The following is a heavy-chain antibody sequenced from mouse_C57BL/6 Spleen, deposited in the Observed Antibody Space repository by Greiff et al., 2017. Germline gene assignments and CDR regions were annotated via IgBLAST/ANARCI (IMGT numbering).Heavy chain of an antibody. CDR1: GYTFTSYW. CDR2: IYPGSGST. CDR3: AGGSGLRDYYARYF. Sequence: VQLQQPGAELVKPGASVTMSCKASGYTFTSYWITWVQQRPGQGLEWIGDIYPGSGSTNYNEKFTSKATLTVDTPPSTAYMQRSRLTSEASAVYHCAGGSGLRDYYARYFWGQGTSDTVS. J-gene: IGHJ4*01. D-gene: IGHD2-4*01. V-gene: IGHV1-55*01.